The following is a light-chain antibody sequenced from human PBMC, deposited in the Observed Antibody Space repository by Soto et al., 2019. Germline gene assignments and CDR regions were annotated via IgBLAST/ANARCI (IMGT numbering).Light chain of an antibody. V-gene: IGLV7-43*01. CDR1: TGAVIKGFS. CDR2: SIN. CDR3: LLWHGGAYS. Sequence: QAVVTQEPSLTVSPGGTVTRTCASSTGAVIKGFSPNWLQKRPGQPPRALIYSINKTHSWTPARFSGTLLGGKAALTLSGVQPEDEAVYYYLLWHGGAYSFATGTKLTVI. J-gene: IGLJ1*01.